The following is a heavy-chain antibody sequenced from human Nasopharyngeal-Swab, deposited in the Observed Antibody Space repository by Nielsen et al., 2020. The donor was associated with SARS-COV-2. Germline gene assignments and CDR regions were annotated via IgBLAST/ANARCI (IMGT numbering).Heavy chain of an antibody. Sequence: VRQAPGKGLEWVSLVSGSGGSTYYVDSVKGRFTMSRDNSKNTLYLQMNSLRAEDTAVYYCARSRDYGGNSIRSYFDYWGQGTLVTVSS. D-gene: IGHD4-23*01. CDR3: ARSRDYGGNSIRSYFDY. V-gene: IGHV3-23*01. J-gene: IGHJ4*02. CDR2: VSGSGGST.